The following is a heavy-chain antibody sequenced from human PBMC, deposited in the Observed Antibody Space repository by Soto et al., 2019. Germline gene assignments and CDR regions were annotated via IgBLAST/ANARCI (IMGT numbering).Heavy chain of an antibody. CDR2: ISGYNGNT. CDR1: GYTFSSYG. V-gene: IGHV1-18*01. Sequence: QVQLEQSGAEVKKPGASVKVSCKASGYTFSSYGISWVRQAPGQGLEWMGWISGYNGNTNYELKFQDRVTMTTDTSTNTAYMELRSLRADDTAVYYFAREGIRGYYYEGMDVWGQGTTVTVSS. CDR3: AREGIRGYYYEGMDV. J-gene: IGHJ6*02. D-gene: IGHD1-20*01.